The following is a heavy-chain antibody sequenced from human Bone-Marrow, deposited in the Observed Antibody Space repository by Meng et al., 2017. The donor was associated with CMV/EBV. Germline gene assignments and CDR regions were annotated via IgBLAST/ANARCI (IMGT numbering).Heavy chain of an antibody. D-gene: IGHD6-13*01. CDR1: GLTFGSYA. V-gene: IGHV3-30-3*01. J-gene: IGHJ4*02. CDR2: ISYDGSNK. Sequence: ASGLTFGSYAMHWVRQAAGKGLGWVAVISYDGSNKYYADSVKGRFTISRDNSKNTLYLQMNSLRAEDTAVYYCARDQGRYSSSWSDYWGQGTLVTVSS. CDR3: ARDQGRYSSSWSDY.